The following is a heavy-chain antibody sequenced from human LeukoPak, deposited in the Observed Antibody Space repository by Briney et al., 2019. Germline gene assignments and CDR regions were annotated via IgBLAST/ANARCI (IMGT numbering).Heavy chain of an antibody. CDR1: GFTFSSYG. J-gene: IGHJ3*02. CDR2: IRYDGSNK. V-gene: IGHV3-30*02. D-gene: IGHD6-25*01. CDR3: AKQGRIAASKAYVDDAFDI. Sequence: PGGSLRLSCAASGFTFSSYGMPWVRQAPGKGLEWVALIRYDGSNKYYADSVKGRFTISRDNSKNTLYLQMNSLRAEDTAVYYCAKQGRIAASKAYVDDAFDIWGQGTMVTVSS.